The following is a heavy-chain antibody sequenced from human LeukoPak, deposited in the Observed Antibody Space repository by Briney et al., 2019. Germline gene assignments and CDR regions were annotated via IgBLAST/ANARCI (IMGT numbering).Heavy chain of an antibody. CDR3: ARDPSIAVAGICGMDV. J-gene: IGHJ6*02. CDR1: GGSISSGSYY. V-gene: IGHV4-61*02. D-gene: IGHD6-19*01. CDR2: IYTSGST. Sequence: PSQTLSLTCTVSGGSISSGSYYWSWIRQPAGKGLEWIGRIYTSGSTNYNPSLKSRVTISVDTSKNQFSLKLSSVTAADTAVYYCARDPSIAVAGICGMDVWGQGTTVTVSS.